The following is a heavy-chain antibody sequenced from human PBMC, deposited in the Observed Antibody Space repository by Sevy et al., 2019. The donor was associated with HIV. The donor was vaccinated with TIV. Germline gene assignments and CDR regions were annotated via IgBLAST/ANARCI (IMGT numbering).Heavy chain of an antibody. V-gene: IGHV3-43D*03. J-gene: IGHJ6*02. CDR1: GFTFDDYA. Sequence: GGSLRLSCAASGFTFDDYAMHWVRQAPGKGLEWVSLINWRGGSTYYADSVKGRFTISRDNSKNSLYLQMNSLRAEDTALYYCTKDLGSSSWNYHGMDVWCQGTTVTDSS. CDR2: INWRGGST. D-gene: IGHD6-6*01. CDR3: TKDLGSSSWNYHGMDV.